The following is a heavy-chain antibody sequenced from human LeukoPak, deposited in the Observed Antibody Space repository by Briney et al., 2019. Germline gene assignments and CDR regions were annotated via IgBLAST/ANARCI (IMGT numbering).Heavy chain of an antibody. Sequence: PGGSLRLSCAASGFTFSSYAMSWVRQAPGKGLEWVSAISGSGGSTYYADSVKGRFTISRDNSKNTLYLQMNSLRAEDTAVYYCAKYKIRGDSSGYSPSFFDYWGQGTLVTVSS. J-gene: IGHJ4*02. D-gene: IGHD3-22*01. CDR2: ISGSGGST. V-gene: IGHV3-23*01. CDR3: AKYKIRGDSSGYSPSFFDY. CDR1: GFTFSSYA.